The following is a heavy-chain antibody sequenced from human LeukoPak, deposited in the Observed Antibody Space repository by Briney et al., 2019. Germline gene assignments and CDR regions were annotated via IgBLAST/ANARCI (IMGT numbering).Heavy chain of an antibody. D-gene: IGHD3-22*01. CDR2: IDEGGSEK. CDR1: GFTFTDFA. V-gene: IGHV3-23*01. CDR3: AKDARGYHRPIDH. Sequence: GGSLRLSCAASGFTFTDFAMSWVRQARWKGVEWVSGIDEGGSEKDYADSVKGRFTISRDNSKNPLTLQMSSLRAEDTAVYFCAKDARGYHRPIDHWGQGILVTVSS. J-gene: IGHJ4*02.